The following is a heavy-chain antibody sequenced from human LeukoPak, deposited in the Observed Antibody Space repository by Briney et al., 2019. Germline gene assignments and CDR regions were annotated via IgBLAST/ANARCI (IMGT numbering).Heavy chain of an antibody. V-gene: IGHV3-23*01. D-gene: IGHD1-26*01. CDR2: ISGGGGTT. CDR3: ARDRGDAFDI. CDR1: GFPFSSYA. Sequence: GGSLRLSCAASGFPFSSYAMSWVRQAPGKGLEWVSTISGGGGTTFYAGSVKGRFTISRDNSKNTLYLQMNSLRAEDTAVYYCARDRGDAFDIWGQGTMVTVSS. J-gene: IGHJ3*02.